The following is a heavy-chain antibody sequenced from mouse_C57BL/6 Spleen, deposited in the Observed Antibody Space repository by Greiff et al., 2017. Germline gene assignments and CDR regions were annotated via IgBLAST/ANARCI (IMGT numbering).Heavy chain of an antibody. V-gene: IGHV2-2*01. J-gene: IGHJ1*03. D-gene: IGHD1-1*01. CDR3: ARNYDGSLPYWYFDV. Sequence: QVQLKESGPGLVQPSQSLSITCTVSGFSLTSYGVHWVRQSPGKGLEWLGVIWSGGSTDYNAAFISRLSISKDNSKSQVFFKMNSLQADDTAIYYCARNYDGSLPYWYFDVWGTGTTVTVSS. CDR1: GFSLTSYG. CDR2: IWSGGST.